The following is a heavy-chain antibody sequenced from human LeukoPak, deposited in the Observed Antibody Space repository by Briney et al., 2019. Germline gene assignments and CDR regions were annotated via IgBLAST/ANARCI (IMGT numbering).Heavy chain of an antibody. J-gene: IGHJ1*01. CDR2: IKQDGSEK. CDR3: AKVQSNYYDSSGQPSAEYFQH. CDR1: GFTFSSYW. Sequence: GGSLRLSCAASGFTFSSYWMSWVRQAPGKGLEWVANIKQDGSEKYYVDSVKGRFTISRDNSKNTLYLQMNSLRAEDTAVYYCAKVQSNYYDSSGQPSAEYFQHWGQGTLVTVSS. D-gene: IGHD3-22*01. V-gene: IGHV3-7*03.